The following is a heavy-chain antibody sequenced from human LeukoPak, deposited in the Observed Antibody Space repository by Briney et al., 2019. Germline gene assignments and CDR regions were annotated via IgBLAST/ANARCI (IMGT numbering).Heavy chain of an antibody. CDR3: ARADFIDAGPYLIGP. CDR1: RYSFSAYY. CDR2: INTKSGRT. D-gene: IGHD3-3*01. J-gene: IGHJ5*02. V-gene: IGHV1-2*02. Sequence: ASVKDSCKTSRYSFSAYYIQCVRQDPGQGLECMGWINTKSGRTSSARKFQGRVTMTRDPSITTVPMDMAWLTSDDTAIYFCARADFIDAGPYLIGPWGQGTLVTVSS.